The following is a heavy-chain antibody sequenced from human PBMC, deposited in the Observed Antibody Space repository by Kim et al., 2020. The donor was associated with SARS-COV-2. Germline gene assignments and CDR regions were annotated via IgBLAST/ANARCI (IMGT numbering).Heavy chain of an antibody. D-gene: IGHD6-19*01. CDR1: GFTFSSYG. J-gene: IGHJ6*02. CDR2: ISYDGSNK. CDR3: AKADGIAVAAAGGMDV. V-gene: IGHV3-30*18. Sequence: GGSLRLSCAASGFTFSSYGMHWVRQAPGKGLEWVAVISYDGSNKYYADSVKGRFTISRDNSKNTLYLQMNSLRAEDTAVYYCAKADGIAVAAAGGMDVWGQGTTVTVSS.